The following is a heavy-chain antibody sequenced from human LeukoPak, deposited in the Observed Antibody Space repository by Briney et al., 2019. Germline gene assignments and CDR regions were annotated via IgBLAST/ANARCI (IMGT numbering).Heavy chain of an antibody. CDR2: VNHRGTT. Sequence: SETLSLTCAVYGGSFTGHHWNWIRQSAGKGLEWIGEVNHRGTTNYNPSPKSRVTISVDTSKNQFFLKLTSVTAADTAVYYCARDPTTVVTLPYYFDFWGQGTLVTVSS. CDR3: ARDPTTVVTLPYYFDF. D-gene: IGHD4-23*01. V-gene: IGHV4-34*01. J-gene: IGHJ4*02. CDR1: GGSFTGHH.